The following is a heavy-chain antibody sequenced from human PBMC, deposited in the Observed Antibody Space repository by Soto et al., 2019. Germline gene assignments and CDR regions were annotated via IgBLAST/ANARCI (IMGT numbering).Heavy chain of an antibody. D-gene: IGHD2-21*02. V-gene: IGHV3-7*03. Sequence: GGSLRLSCAASGLTFSGHWMTWVRQTPGEGLQWVAAIKPDGSETFYVDSVKGRFTISRDNARNSLFLQMDSLRAKDTAVYYCTSRPSGMTYHAVFDFWGQGTLVTVSS. CDR3: TSRPSGMTYHAVFDF. CDR1: GLTFSGHW. J-gene: IGHJ4*02. CDR2: IKPDGSET.